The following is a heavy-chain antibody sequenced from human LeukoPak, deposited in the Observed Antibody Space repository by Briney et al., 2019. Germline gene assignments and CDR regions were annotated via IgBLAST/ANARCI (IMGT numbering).Heavy chain of an antibody. D-gene: IGHD3-22*01. J-gene: IGHJ5*02. CDR1: GGSISSGGYY. CDR3: ARGSMIANNWFDP. CDR2: IYYSGST. V-gene: IGHV4-31*03. Sequence: SETLSLTCTVSGGSISSGGYYWSWIRQHPEKGLEWIGYIYYSGSTYYNPSLKSRVTISVDTSKNQFSLKLSSVTAADTAVYYCARGSMIANNWFDPWGQGTLVTVSS.